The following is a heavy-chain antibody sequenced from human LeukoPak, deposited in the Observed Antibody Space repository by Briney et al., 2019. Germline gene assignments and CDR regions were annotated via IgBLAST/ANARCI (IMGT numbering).Heavy chain of an antibody. CDR3: ARVPYRCSSTSCYLDAFDI. D-gene: IGHD2-2*01. V-gene: IGHV3-7*01. Sequence: GGSLRLSCAGSGFTFSDFWMTWVRQTPGKGLEWVANIKEDGTEKNLVDSVKGRFTISRDNAKNSLYLQMNSLRAEDTAVYYCARVPYRCSSTSCYLDAFDIWGQGTMVTVSS. J-gene: IGHJ3*02. CDR1: GFTFSDFW. CDR2: IKEDGTEK.